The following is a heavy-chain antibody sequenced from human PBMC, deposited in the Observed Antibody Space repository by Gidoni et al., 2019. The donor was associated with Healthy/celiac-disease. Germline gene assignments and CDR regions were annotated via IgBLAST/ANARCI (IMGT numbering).Heavy chain of an antibody. Sequence: EVQLVESGGGLIQPGGSLRLSCAASGFTVSSNYMSWVRQAPGQGLEWVSVIYSGGSTYYADSVKGRFTISRDNSKNTLYLQMNSLRAEDTAVYYCARAANTYYDFWSGSVHYYGMDVWGQETTVTVSS. CDR3: ARAANTYYDFWSGSVHYYGMDV. CDR2: IYSGGST. J-gene: IGHJ6*02. CDR1: GFTVSSNY. V-gene: IGHV3-53*01. D-gene: IGHD3-3*01.